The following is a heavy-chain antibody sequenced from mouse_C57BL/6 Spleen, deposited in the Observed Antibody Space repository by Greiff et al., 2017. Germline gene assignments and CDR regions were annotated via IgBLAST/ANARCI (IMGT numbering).Heavy chain of an antibody. CDR3: ARCYYGSSYFDY. J-gene: IGHJ2*01. V-gene: IGHV1-80*01. D-gene: IGHD1-1*01. Sequence: QVQLKESGAELVKPGASVKISCKASGYAFSSYWMNWVKQRPGKGLEWIGQIYPGDGDTNYNGKCKGKATLTADKSSSTAYMQLSSLTSEDSAVYFCARCYYGSSYFDYWGQGTTLTVSS. CDR2: IYPGDGDT. CDR1: GYAFSSYW.